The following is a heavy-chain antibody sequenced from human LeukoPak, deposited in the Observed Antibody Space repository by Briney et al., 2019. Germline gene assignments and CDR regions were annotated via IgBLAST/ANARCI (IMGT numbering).Heavy chain of an antibody. CDR3: ATTPRGGSYYFDY. CDR1: GYTLTELS. V-gene: IGHV1-24*01. Sequence: APVKVSCKVSGYTLTELSMHWVRQAPGKGLEWMGGFDPEDGETIYAQKFQGRVTMTEDTSTDTAYMELSSRRSEDTAVYYCATTPRGGSYYFDYWGQGTLVTVSS. D-gene: IGHD1-26*01. CDR2: FDPEDGET. J-gene: IGHJ4*02.